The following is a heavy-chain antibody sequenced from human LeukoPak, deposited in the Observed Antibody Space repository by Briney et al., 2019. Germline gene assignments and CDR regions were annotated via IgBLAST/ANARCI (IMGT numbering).Heavy chain of an antibody. D-gene: IGHD2-15*01. CDR1: GFSLSISG. CDR2: ISSSSDLM. Sequence: GGSLRLSCEASGFSLSISGMNWVRQAPGKGLEWVSYISSSSDLMSYVDSVKGRFTVSRDNAKNSLYLQMNSLSVEDTALYYCARADGGLNSWGQGTLVTVSS. V-gene: IGHV3-48*04. CDR3: ARADGGLNS. J-gene: IGHJ5*02.